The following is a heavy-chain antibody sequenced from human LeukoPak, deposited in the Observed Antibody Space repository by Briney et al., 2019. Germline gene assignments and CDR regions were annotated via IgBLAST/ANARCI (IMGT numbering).Heavy chain of an antibody. Sequence: SQSLSLTCTVSGGSLDSSYYWTWIRQPAGKGLEWIGRIYPTGTTNYNPSLKSRVTISLDTSKNQFSLGLSSVTAADTAVYYCVEVFEGWGQGTLVTVAS. CDR2: IYPTGTT. CDR3: VEVFEG. V-gene: IGHV4-61*02. J-gene: IGHJ4*02. D-gene: IGHD3-3*01. CDR1: GGSLDSSYY.